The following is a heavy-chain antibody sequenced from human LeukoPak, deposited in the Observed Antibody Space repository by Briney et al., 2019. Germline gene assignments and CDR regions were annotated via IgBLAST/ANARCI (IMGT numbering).Heavy chain of an antibody. CDR3: AKDLGGYYDSSGY. CDR1: GFTLSSYA. J-gene: IGHJ4*02. V-gene: IGHV3-23*01. D-gene: IGHD3-22*01. Sequence: GGSLRLSCAASGFTLSSYAMSWVRQAPGKGLEWVSAISGSDGSTYYADSVKGRFTISRDNSKNTLYLQMNSLRAEDTAVYYCAKDLGGYYDSSGYWGQGTLVTVSS. CDR2: ISGSDGST.